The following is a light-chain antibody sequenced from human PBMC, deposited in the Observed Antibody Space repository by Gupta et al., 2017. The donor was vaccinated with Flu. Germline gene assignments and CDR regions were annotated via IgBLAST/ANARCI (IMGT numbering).Light chain of an antibody. CDR1: QSISSW. CDR2: KAS. CDR3: QQYDSSSPWT. J-gene: IGKJ1*01. Sequence: STLSASVGDRVTITCRASQSISSWLAWYQQKPGKAPRLLVYKASSLESGVPSRFSGSESGTEFTLTISSRQPDDFATYYCQQYDSSSPWTFGQGTKVEVK. V-gene: IGKV1-5*03.